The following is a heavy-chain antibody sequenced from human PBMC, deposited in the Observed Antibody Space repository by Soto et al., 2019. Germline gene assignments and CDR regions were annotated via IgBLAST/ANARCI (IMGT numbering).Heavy chain of an antibody. CDR1: DYTFTSYD. V-gene: IGHV1-18*01. Sequence: QVQLVQSGAEVKKPGASVKVSCKASDYTFTSYDISWVRQAPGQGLEWMGWISAYSGNTNYAQKFQGRVTMTTDTATSTAYMELRSLRSDDTAVYYCAREGQTEYYFDYWGRGTLVTVSS. CDR2: ISAYSGNT. CDR3: AREGQTEYYFDY. J-gene: IGHJ4*02.